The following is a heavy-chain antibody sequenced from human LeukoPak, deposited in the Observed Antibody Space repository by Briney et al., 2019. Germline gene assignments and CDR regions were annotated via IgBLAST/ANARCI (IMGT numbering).Heavy chain of an antibody. CDR2: IRSKTNNYAT. J-gene: IGHJ6*03. V-gene: IGHV3-73*01. CDR1: GFTFSGSA. D-gene: IGHD3-22*01. Sequence: PGGSLRLSCAASGFTFSGSAMHWVRQASGKGLEWVGRIRSKTNNYATAYATSVKGRFTISRDDPKNMAYLQMNSLKTEDTAVYYCTRDWDDSSGYYAYYMDVWGKGTTVTISS. CDR3: TRDWDDSSGYYAYYMDV.